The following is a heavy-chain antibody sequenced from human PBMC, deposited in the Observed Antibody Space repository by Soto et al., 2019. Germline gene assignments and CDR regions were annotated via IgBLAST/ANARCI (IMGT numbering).Heavy chain of an antibody. Sequence: SETLSLTCTVSGGSFTTHYWSWIRQPPGKGLEWIGHIYYTGSTNYNPSLKSRVTISVDTSKNRFSLKLSSVTAADTAVYFCASSGYSGYAYRWFDPWGQGTLVTVSA. CDR1: GGSFTTHY. CDR3: ASSGYSGYAYRWFDP. J-gene: IGHJ5*02. CDR2: IYYTGST. V-gene: IGHV4-59*11. D-gene: IGHD5-12*01.